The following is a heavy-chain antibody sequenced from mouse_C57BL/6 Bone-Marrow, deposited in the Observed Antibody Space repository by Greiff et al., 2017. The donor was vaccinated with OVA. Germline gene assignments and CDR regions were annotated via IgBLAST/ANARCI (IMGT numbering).Heavy chain of an antibody. CDR3: AYDDDGGYYTMDY. Sequence: QVQLQQSGAELARPGASVKLSCKASGYTFTSYGISWVKQRTGQGLEWIGEIYPRSGNTYYNEKFKGKATLTADKSSSTAYMELRNLTSENSAVYVIAYDDDGGYYTMDYWGQGTSVTVSS. CDR2: IYPRSGNT. D-gene: IGHD2-4*01. J-gene: IGHJ4*01. V-gene: IGHV1-81*01. CDR1: GYTFTSYG.